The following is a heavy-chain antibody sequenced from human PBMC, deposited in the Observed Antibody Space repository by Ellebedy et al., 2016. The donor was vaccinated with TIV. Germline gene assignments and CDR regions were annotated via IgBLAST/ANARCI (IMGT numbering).Heavy chain of an antibody. V-gene: IGHV1-46*01. Sequence: AASVKVSCKASGYTFISYFMHWVRQAPGQGLEWMGIINPSGGSTTYPQKFQGRVTMTRDTSTSTVYMELSSLTSDDTAVYYCARSGRIGAYLVGDYWGQGTLVTVSS. J-gene: IGHJ4*02. D-gene: IGHD3-16*01. CDR2: INPSGGST. CDR1: GYTFISYF. CDR3: ARSGRIGAYLVGDY.